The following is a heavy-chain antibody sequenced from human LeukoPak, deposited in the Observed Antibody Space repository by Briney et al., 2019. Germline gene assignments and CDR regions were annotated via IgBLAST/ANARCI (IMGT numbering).Heavy chain of an antibody. J-gene: IGHJ4*02. CDR3: ARYVWGSYPTFEDY. CDR2: IYYSGST. Sequence: SETLSLTCTVSGGSISSYYWSWIRQPPGEGLEWIWYIYYSGSTNYNPSLKSRVTISVETSKNQFSLKLSSVTAADTAVYYCARYVWGSYPTFEDYWGQGTLVTVSS. CDR1: GGSISSYY. V-gene: IGHV4-59*01. D-gene: IGHD3-16*02.